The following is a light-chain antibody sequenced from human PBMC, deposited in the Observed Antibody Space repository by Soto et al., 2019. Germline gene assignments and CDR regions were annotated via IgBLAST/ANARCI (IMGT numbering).Light chain of an antibody. V-gene: IGKV3-20*01. J-gene: IGKJ4*01. CDR3: QQYCSSPLT. Sequence: EIVLTQSPGTLSLSPGERATLSCRASQSLSSTYLAWYQQKPGQAPRLLIYGASSRATGIPDRFSGSGSGTDFTLTISRLEPEDFAVYYCQQYCSSPLTFCGGTRVEIK. CDR2: GAS. CDR1: QSLSSTY.